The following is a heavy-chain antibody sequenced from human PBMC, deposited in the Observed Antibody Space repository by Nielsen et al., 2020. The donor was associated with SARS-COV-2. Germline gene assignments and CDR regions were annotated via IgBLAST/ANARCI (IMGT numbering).Heavy chain of an antibody. CDR3: ARALGYSSGWYYFDH. CDR2: IKPSDYST. V-gene: IGHV1-46*01. D-gene: IGHD6-19*01. Sequence: ASVKVSCKASGYTFTSYYIYWVRRAPGQGLEWMGIIKPSDYSTTYAQKFQGRVTMTRDTSTSTVYMELSSLRSEDTAVYYCARALGYSSGWYYFDHWGQGTLVTVSS. CDR1: GYTFTSYY. J-gene: IGHJ4*02.